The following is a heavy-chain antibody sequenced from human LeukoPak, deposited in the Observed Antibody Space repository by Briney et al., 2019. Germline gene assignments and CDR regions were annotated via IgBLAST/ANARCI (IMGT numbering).Heavy chain of an antibody. J-gene: IGHJ4*02. CDR1: GFTFSSYA. CDR3: ARSSSWGLAAACGY. V-gene: IGHV3-30-3*01. Sequence: GRSLRLSCAASGFTFSSYAMHWVRQAPGKGLEWVAVISYDGSNKYYADSVKGRFTISRDNSKNTLYLQMNSLRAEDTAVYYCARSSSWGLAAACGYWGQGTLVTVSS. D-gene: IGHD6-13*01. CDR2: ISYDGSNK.